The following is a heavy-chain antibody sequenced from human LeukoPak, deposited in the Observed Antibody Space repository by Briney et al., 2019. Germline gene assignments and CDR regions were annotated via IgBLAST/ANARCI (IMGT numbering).Heavy chain of an antibody. D-gene: IGHD4-17*01. J-gene: IGHJ4*02. CDR1: GYSFTYW. CDR3: ASARDGDYVSDY. CDR2: IYSGDSHT. V-gene: IGHV5-51*01. Sequence: GGSLQISCKGSGYSFTYWIGWVRQMPGKGLEWMGIIYSGDSHTKYSPSFQGRVTISADKSISTAYLQWSSLEASDTAMYYCASARDGDYVSDYWGQGTLVTVSS.